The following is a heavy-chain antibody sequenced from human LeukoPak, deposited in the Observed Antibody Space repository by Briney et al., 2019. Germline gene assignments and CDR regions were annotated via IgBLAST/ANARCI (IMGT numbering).Heavy chain of an antibody. J-gene: IGHJ4*02. CDR2: IRKDDSEK. V-gene: IGHV3-7*01. CDR1: GFTFSGYW. CDR3: ATDRKVGTWDPRFNY. Sequence: WESLRLSCSASGFTFSGYWMMWVRQAPGKGLEWVGNIRKDDSEKNYVDSVKGRFTIFRDNAKFSLYLQMNSLRAEATAFYYCATDRKVGTWDPRFNYWGQGTLVTVSS. D-gene: IGHD4-23*01.